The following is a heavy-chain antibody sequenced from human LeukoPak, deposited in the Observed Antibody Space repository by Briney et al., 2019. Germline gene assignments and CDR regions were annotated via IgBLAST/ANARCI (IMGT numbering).Heavy chain of an antibody. CDR1: GYTFTSYD. CDR2: VNPNSGNT. V-gene: IGHV1-8*01. CDR3: ALLGSGWANFDY. Sequence: GASVKVSCKASGYTFTSYDINWVRQATGQGLEWMGWVNPNSGNTGYAQKFQGRVTMTRNTSISTAYMELSSLRSEDTAVYYCALLGSGWANFDYWGQGTLVTVSS. J-gene: IGHJ4*02. D-gene: IGHD6-19*01.